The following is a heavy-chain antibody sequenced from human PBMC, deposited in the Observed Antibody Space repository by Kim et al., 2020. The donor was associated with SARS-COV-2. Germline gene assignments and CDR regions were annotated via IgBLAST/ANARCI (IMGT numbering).Heavy chain of an antibody. V-gene: IGHV1-2*02. Sequence: ASVKVSCKASGYTFTGYYMHWVRQAPGQGLEWMGWINPNSGGTNYAQKFQGRVTMTRDTSISTAYMELSRLRSDDTAVYYCARDLYDYGGEGNGYYFDYWGQGTLVTVSS. J-gene: IGHJ4*02. CDR1: GYTFTGYY. CDR3: ARDLYDYGGEGNGYYFDY. CDR2: INPNSGGT. D-gene: IGHD4-17*01.